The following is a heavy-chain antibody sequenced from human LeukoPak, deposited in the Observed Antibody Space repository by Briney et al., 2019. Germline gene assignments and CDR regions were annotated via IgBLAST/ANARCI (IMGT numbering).Heavy chain of an antibody. J-gene: IGHJ4*02. V-gene: IGHV1-18*01. Sequence: ASVKVSCKTSGYSFTNFGISWVRQAPGQGLEWMGWISGDNGNTNSAQKFQGRVTMTTDTSTSTAYMELRSLRSDDTAIYFCARRGYFYCSSTSCYEDYWGQGTLVTVSS. CDR3: ARRGYFYCSSTSCYEDY. CDR1: GYSFTNFG. D-gene: IGHD2-2*01. CDR2: ISGDNGNT.